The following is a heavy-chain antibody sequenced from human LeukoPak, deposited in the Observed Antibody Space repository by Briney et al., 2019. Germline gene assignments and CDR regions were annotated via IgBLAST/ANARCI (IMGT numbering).Heavy chain of an antibody. CDR2: ISRRDDYT. D-gene: IGHD7-27*01. CDR1: GFAFSSYA. Sequence: TGGSLRLSRAASGFAFSSYAMSCVRQPPGKGLEWVSVISRRDDYTYYADSVTGRFTISTDNAKNLVYLQMDSLRAEDTAVYYCARDNWGTPSGVDGFDIWGQGTMVTVSS. V-gene: IGHV3-23*01. J-gene: IGHJ3*02. CDR3: ARDNWGTPSGVDGFDI.